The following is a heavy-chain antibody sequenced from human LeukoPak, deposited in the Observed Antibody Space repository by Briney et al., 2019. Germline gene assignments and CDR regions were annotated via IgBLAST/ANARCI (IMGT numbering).Heavy chain of an antibody. D-gene: IGHD6-13*01. CDR2: IYYSGST. CDR3: ASTIAAAQIGWFDP. J-gene: IGHJ5*02. CDR1: GGSISSYY. Sequence: TASETLSLTCTVSGGSISSYYWSWIRQPPGKGLEWIGYIYYSGSTNYNPSLKSRVTISVDTSKNQFSLKLSSVTAADTAVYYCASTIAAAQIGWFDPWGQGTLVTVSS. V-gene: IGHV4-59*01.